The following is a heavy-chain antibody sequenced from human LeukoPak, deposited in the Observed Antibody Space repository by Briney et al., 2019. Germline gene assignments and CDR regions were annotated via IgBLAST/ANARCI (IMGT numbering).Heavy chain of an antibody. Sequence: PSETLSLTCIVSGVSINRSSYYWGGIRQPPGKGLEWIGSIHYSGSTYYNPSLKSRVTISVDTSKNQFSLKVNSETAADTAVYYCARGEFWGQGTLVTASS. V-gene: IGHV4-39*01. D-gene: IGHD3-10*01. CDR2: IHYSGST. J-gene: IGHJ4*02. CDR3: ARGEF. CDR1: GVSINRSSYY.